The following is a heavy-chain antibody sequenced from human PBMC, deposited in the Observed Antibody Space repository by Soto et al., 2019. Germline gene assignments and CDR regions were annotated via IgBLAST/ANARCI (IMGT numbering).Heavy chain of an antibody. Sequence: QVQLVESGGGLVKPGGSLRLSCAASGFIFSDYYMTWIRQAPEKGLEWLSCSSNRDRSTYYADSVKDRFVVSKDNAKNLVYLQMNSLRAEDTAVYFCARAWKIEKFGVISMSKGLDVWGQGTTVTVSS. D-gene: IGHD3-3*01. CDR1: GFIFSDYY. J-gene: IGHJ6*02. V-gene: IGHV3-11*01. CDR3: ARAWKIEKFGVISMSKGLDV. CDR2: SSNRDRST.